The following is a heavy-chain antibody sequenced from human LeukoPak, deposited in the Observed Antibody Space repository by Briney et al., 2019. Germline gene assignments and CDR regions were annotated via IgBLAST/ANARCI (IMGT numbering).Heavy chain of an antibody. CDR1: GFTFSSYS. CDR2: ISSSSSYI. CDR3: AGTRGELLSGGWFDP. V-gene: IGHV3-21*01. Sequence: GGSLRLSCAASGFTFSSYSMNWVRQAPGKGLEWVSSISSSSSYIYYADSVKGRFTISRDNAKNSLYLQMNSLRAEDTAVYYCAGTRGELLSGGWFDPWGQGTLVTVSS. J-gene: IGHJ5*02. D-gene: IGHD1-26*01.